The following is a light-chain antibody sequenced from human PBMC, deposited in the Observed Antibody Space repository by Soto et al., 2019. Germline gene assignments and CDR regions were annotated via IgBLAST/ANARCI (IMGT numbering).Light chain of an antibody. CDR3: SSYTSSSTPVV. V-gene: IGLV2-14*01. Sequence: VLTQPASVSGSHGQPINISCTGTSSDVGGYNYVSWYQQHPGKAPKLMIYEVSNRPSGVSNRFSGSKSGNTASLTISGLQAEDEADYYCSSYTSSSTPVVFGGGTKVTVL. J-gene: IGLJ2*01. CDR1: SSDVGGYNY. CDR2: EVS.